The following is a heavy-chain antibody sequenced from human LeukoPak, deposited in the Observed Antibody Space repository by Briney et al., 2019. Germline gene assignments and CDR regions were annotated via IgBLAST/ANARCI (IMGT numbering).Heavy chain of an antibody. CDR3: ARGFLAAGTGWFDP. V-gene: IGHV4-59*01. Sequence: SETLSLTCTVSGGSISSSHWSWIRQPPGKGLEYVGYISYIGSTNYNPSLKSRVTMSVDTSKNQFSLTLSSVTAADTAVYYCARGFLAAGTGWFDPWGQGTLVTVSS. D-gene: IGHD6-13*01. CDR2: ISYIGST. J-gene: IGHJ5*02. CDR1: GGSISSSH.